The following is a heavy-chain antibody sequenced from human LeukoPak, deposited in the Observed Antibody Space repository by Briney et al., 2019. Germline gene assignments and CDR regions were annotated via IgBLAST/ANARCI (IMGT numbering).Heavy chain of an antibody. J-gene: IGHJ3*02. CDR3: ARVLYDSDAFDI. D-gene: IGHD3-22*01. CDR1: GGSISSSSYY. CDR2: IYYSGST. Sequence: KASETLSLTCTVSGGSISSSSYYWGWIRQPPGKGLEWIGSIYYSGSTFYNPSLKSRVTISLDTSKNQFSLRLTSVTAADTAVYYCARVLYDSDAFDIWGQGTMVTVSS. V-gene: IGHV4-39*07.